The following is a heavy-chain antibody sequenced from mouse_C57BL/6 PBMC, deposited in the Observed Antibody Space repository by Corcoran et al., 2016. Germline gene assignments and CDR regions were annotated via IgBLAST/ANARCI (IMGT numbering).Heavy chain of an antibody. Sequence: EVQLQQSGPELVKPGASVKISCKASGYTFTDYYMNWVKQSHGKSLEWIGDINPNNGGTSYNQKFKGKATLTVDKSSSTAYMELRSLTSEDSAVYYCARWTTVVATPLYYFDYWGQGTTLTVSS. D-gene: IGHD1-1*01. CDR1: GYTFTDYY. V-gene: IGHV1-26*01. J-gene: IGHJ2*01. CDR2: INPNNGGT. CDR3: ARWTTVVATPLYYFDY.